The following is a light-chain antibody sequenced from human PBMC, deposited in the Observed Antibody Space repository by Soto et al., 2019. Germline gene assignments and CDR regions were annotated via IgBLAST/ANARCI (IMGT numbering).Light chain of an antibody. V-gene: IGLV5-45*03. J-gene: IGLJ3*02. CDR3: MIWHSSAWV. Sequence: QSVLTQPSSLSASPGASASLTCTLRSGINVGTYTIYWYQQKPGSPPQFVLNYKSDSDKQQGSGVPSRFSGSKDASANAGILLISGLQSEDEADYYCMIWHSSAWVFGGGTQLTVL. CDR1: SGINVGTYT. CDR2: YKSDSDK.